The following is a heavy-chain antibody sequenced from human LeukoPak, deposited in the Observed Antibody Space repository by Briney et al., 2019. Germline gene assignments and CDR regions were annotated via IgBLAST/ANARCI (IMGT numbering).Heavy chain of an antibody. CDR2: IYYSGST. J-gene: IGHJ4*02. CDR3: ASDIAAAGVFTFDY. CDR1: GGSISSYY. V-gene: IGHV4-59*01. Sequence: SETLSLTCTVSGGSISSYYWSWIRQPPGKGPEWIGYIYYSGSTNYNPSLKSRVTISVDTSKNQFSLKLSSVTAADTAVYYCASDIAAAGVFTFDYWGQGTLVTVSS. D-gene: IGHD6-13*01.